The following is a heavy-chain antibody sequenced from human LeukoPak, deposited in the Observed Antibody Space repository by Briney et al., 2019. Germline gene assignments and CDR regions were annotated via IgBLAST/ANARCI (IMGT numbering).Heavy chain of an antibody. CDR2: IYYSGST. CDR3: ARPGAGSSGWYGGVDY. CDR1: GFTFSSYSMN. V-gene: IGHV4-39*01. Sequence: LRLSCAASGFTFSSYSMNWVRQPPGKGLEWIGSIYYSGSTYYNPSLKSRVTISVDTSKNQFSLKLSSVTAADTAVYYCARPGAGSSGWYGGVDYWGQGTLVTVSS. J-gene: IGHJ4*02. D-gene: IGHD6-19*01.